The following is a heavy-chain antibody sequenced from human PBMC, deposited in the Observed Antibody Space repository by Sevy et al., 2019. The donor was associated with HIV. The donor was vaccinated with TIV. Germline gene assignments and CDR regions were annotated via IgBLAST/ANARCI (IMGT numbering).Heavy chain of an antibody. D-gene: IGHD1-7*01. CDR2: ISYDGSNK. CDR3: AKVGRITGTTNGRYFDY. CDR1: GFTFSSYG. Sequence: GGSLRLSCAASGFTFSSYGMHWVRQAPGKGLEWVAVISYDGSNKYYADSVKGRFTISRDNSKNTLYLQMNSMRAEDTAVYYCAKVGRITGTTNGRYFDYWGQGTLVTVSS. V-gene: IGHV3-30*18. J-gene: IGHJ4*02.